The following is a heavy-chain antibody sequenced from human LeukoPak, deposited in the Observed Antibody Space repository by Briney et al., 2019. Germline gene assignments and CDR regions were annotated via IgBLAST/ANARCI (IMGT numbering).Heavy chain of an antibody. V-gene: IGHV1-2*02. CDR1: GYTFTGYY. CDR3: AREPIAARLRYYYYGMDV. J-gene: IGHJ6*02. D-gene: IGHD6-6*01. CDR2: INPNSGGT. Sequence: EASVKVSCKASGYTFTGYYMHWVRQAPGQGLEWMGWINPNSGGTNYAQKFQGRVTMTRDTSISTAYMELSRLRSDDTAVHYCAREPIAARLRYYYYGMDVWGQGTTVTVSS.